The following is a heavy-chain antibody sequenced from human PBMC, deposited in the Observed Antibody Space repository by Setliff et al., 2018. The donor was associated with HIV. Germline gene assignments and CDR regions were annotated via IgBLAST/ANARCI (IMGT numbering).Heavy chain of an antibody. D-gene: IGHD2-15*01. J-gene: IGHJ4*02. CDR1: GYPFTNFG. Sequence: ASVKVSCKASGYPFTNFGVNWVRQAPGQGLEWMGGVIPIFGTTNYAQHFQGRLTITADESTNTVYMELNSLTSEDTAVYYCASLNGFCSGRNCLPRGYFDSWGQGTLVTVSS. V-gene: IGHV1-69*13. CDR3: ASLNGFCSGRNCLPRGYFDS. CDR2: VIPIFGTT.